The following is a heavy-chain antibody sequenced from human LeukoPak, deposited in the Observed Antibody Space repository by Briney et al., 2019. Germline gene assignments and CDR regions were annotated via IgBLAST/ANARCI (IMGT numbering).Heavy chain of an antibody. CDR2: IIAGGDT. CDR3: ASGSTPGSGYYFDS. J-gene: IGHJ4*01. CDR1: GFTFRSYA. D-gene: IGHD3-22*01. Sequence: QPGGSLRLSCVASGFTFRSYAMAWVRQAPGKGLEQGLEWVASIIAGGDTFYADSVKGRFTISRDNSRNTLYLQMNRLRAEDTDIYYCASGSTPGSGYYFDSWGPGTLVTVSS. V-gene: IGHV3-23*01.